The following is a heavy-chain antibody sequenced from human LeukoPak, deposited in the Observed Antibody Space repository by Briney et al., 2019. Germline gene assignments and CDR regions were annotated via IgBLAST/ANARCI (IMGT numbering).Heavy chain of an antibody. CDR3: ARFQADDAFDI. CDR1: GGSFRGYY. D-gene: IGHD6-19*01. Sequence: SETLSLTCAVYGGSFRGYYWSWIRQPPGKGLEWIGEINHSGSTNYNPSLKSRVTISVDTSKNQFSLKLSSVTAADTAVYYCARFQADDAFDIWGQGTMVTVSS. CDR2: INHSGST. J-gene: IGHJ3*02. V-gene: IGHV4-34*01.